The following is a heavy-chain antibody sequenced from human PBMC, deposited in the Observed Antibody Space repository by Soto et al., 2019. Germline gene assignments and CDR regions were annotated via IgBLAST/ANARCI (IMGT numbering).Heavy chain of an antibody. J-gene: IGHJ6*02. D-gene: IGHD1-1*01. V-gene: IGHV5-51*01. Sequence: GESLKISCKGSGYSFTSYWIGWVRQMPGKGLEWMGIIYPGDSDTRYSPSFQGQVTISADKSISTAYLQWSSLKASDTAMYYCARFGTTTYYYYGMDVWGQGTTVTVSS. CDR2: IYPGDSDT. CDR3: ARFGTTTYYYYGMDV. CDR1: GYSFTSYW.